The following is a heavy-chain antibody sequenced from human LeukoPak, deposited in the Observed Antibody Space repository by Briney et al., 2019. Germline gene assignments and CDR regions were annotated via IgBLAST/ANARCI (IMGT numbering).Heavy chain of an antibody. V-gene: IGHV3-23*01. D-gene: IGHD6-6*01. Sequence: GGSLRLSCPASVFTFRSYAMTWVRQAPGKGLEWVSAISGSGGDTFYADSVKGRFTISRDNSKNTLYLQMNSLRAEDTAVYYCAKDRGIAARYFDYWGQGTLVTVSS. CDR2: ISGSGGDT. J-gene: IGHJ4*02. CDR1: VFTFRSYA. CDR3: AKDRGIAARYFDY.